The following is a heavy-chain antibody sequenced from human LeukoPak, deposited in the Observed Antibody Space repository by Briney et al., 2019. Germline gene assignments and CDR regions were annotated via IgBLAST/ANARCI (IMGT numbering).Heavy chain of an antibody. CDR1: GYTFTSYG. V-gene: IGHV1-18*01. CDR2: ISAYNGNT. CDR3: ASDRNYYDSSGYPEY. D-gene: IGHD3-22*01. Sequence: GASVKVSCKASGYTFTSYGISWVRQAPGQGLEWMGWISAYNGNTNYAQKLQGRVTMTTDTSTSTAYMELRSLRSDDTAVYYCASDRNYYDSSGYPEYWGQGTLVTVSS. J-gene: IGHJ4*02.